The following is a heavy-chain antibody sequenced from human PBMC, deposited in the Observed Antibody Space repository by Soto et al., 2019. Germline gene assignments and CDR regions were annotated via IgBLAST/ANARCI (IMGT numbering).Heavy chain of an antibody. CDR2: IIPIFGTA. J-gene: IGHJ6*02. D-gene: IGHD3-3*01. Sequence: QVQLVQSGAEVKKPGSSVKVSCKASGGTFSSYAISWVRQAPGQGLEWMGGIIPIFGTANYAQKFQGRVTITADESTSTAYMELSSLRSEDTAVYYCACTIFGGVIPPYGMDVWGQGTTVTVSS. CDR3: ACTIFGGVIPPYGMDV. CDR1: GGTFSSYA. V-gene: IGHV1-69*01.